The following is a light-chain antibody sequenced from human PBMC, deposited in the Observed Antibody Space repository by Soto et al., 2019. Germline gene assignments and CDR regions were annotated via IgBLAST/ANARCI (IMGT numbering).Light chain of an antibody. Sequence: EIVLTQSPATLSLSPRERATLSCRASQSVSSYLAWYQQKPGQAPRLLIYDASNRATGIPARFSGSGSGTDFTLPISSLGPEDFAVYDCQQRSNWPPYTFGPGTKLELK. J-gene: IGKJ2*01. CDR1: QSVSSY. CDR3: QQRSNWPPYT. CDR2: DAS. V-gene: IGKV3-11*01.